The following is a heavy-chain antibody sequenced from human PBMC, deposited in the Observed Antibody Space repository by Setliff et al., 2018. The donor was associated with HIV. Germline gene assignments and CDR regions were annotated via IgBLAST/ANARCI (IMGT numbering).Heavy chain of an antibody. Sequence: SEPLSLTCTVSGGSISSGSYYWSWIRPPAGKGLEWIGRIYTSGSTNYNPSLKSRVTISVDTSQNQFSLKLSSVTAADTAVYYGARDLGSGLYYYGMDVWGQGTTVTVSS. V-gene: IGHV4-61*02. J-gene: IGHJ6*02. CDR2: IYTSGST. CDR3: ARDLGSGLYYYGMDV. CDR1: GGSISSGSYY. D-gene: IGHD7-27*01.